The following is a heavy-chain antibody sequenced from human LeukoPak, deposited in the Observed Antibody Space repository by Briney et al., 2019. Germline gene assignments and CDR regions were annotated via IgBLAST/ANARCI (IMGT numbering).Heavy chain of an antibody. V-gene: IGHV4-59*08. CDR2: IYYSGST. CDR3: ARLDCYYYYGMDV. CDR1: GGSISSYY. J-gene: IGHJ6*02. Sequence: PSETLSLTCTVSGGSISSYYWSWIRQPPGKGLEWIGYIYYSGSTNYNPSLKSRVTISVDTSKNQFSLKLSSVTAADTAVYYCARLDCYYYYGMDVWGQGTTVTVSS.